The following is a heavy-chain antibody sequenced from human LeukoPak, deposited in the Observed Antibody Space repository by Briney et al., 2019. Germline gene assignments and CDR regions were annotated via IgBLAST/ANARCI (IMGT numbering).Heavy chain of an antibody. CDR3: ARVQGIAAAGTIDY. D-gene: IGHD6-13*01. J-gene: IGHJ4*02. CDR2: INPNSGGT. V-gene: IGHV1-2*04. Sequence: ASVKVSCKASGYTFTGYYMHWVRQAPGQGLEWMGWINPNSGGTNYAQKFQGWVTMTRDTSISTAYMELSRLRSDDTAVYYCARVQGIAAAGTIDYWGQGTLVTVSS. CDR1: GYTFTGYY.